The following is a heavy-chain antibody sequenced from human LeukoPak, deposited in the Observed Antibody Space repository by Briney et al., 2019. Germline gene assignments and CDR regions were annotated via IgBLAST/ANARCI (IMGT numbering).Heavy chain of an antibody. D-gene: IGHD3-22*01. Sequence: SVKVSCKASGHTFTGYYMHWVRQAPGQGLEWVGWISAYNGNTNSAQKLQGRVTMTTDTSTSTAYMELRSLRSDDTAVYYCARGFDQYYYDSSSEGYYYYDYGMDVWGQGTTVTVSS. V-gene: IGHV1-18*04. J-gene: IGHJ6*02. CDR3: ARGFDQYYYDSSSEGYYYYDYGMDV. CDR2: ISAYNGNT. CDR1: GHTFTGYY.